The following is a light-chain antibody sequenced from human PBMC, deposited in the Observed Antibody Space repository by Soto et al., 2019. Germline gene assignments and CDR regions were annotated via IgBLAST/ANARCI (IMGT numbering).Light chain of an antibody. J-gene: IGKJ3*01. CDR2: DAS. CDR1: QTINNL. CDR3: QHYDIYGRLT. Sequence: DIQMTQSPSTLSASVGDTVTISCRTSQTINNLLAWYQKKPGKAPGPLIFDASTVNPGVPSRFSGSGSRTDFTPTISDLQPDDFATYYCQHYDIYGRLTFGPGTTVDIK. V-gene: IGKV1-5*01.